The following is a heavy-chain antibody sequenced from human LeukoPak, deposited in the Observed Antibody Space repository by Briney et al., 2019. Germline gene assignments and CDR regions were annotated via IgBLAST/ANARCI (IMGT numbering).Heavy chain of an antibody. CDR2: ISSSSTYI. Sequence: PGGSLRLSCAASGFSFSNCSMNWVRQAPGKGLEWVSSISSSSTYIYYADSLEGRFTISRDNAKNSLYLQMNSLRAEDTAVYYCATLWTGYYYYGMDVWGQGTTVTVSS. CDR1: GFSFSNCS. J-gene: IGHJ6*02. D-gene: IGHD3/OR15-3a*01. V-gene: IGHV3-21*01. CDR3: ATLWTGYYYYGMDV.